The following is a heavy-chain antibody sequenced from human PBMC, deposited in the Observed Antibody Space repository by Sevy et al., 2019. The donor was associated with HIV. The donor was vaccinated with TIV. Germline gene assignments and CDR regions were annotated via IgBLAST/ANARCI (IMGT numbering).Heavy chain of an antibody. D-gene: IGHD3-22*01. Sequence: GGSLRLSCAASGFTFSSYGMHWVRQAPGKGLEWVAVISYDGSNKYYADSVKGRFIISRDNSKNTLDLQMNSLRAEDTAIYYCAKGGGGHYDPDEIAYYFYYYNMDVWGKGTTVTVSS. CDR3: AKGGGGHYDPDEIAYYFYYYNMDV. J-gene: IGHJ6*03. V-gene: IGHV3-30*18. CDR2: ISYDGSNK. CDR1: GFTFSSYG.